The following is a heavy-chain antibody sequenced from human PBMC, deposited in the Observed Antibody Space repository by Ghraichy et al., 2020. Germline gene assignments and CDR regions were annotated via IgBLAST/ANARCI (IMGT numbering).Heavy chain of an antibody. J-gene: IGHJ6*02. Sequence: GRSLRLSCAASGFTFSSYGMHWVRQAPGKGLEWVAVIWYDGSNKYYADSVKGRFTISRDNSKNTLYLQMNSLRAEDTAVYYCASDLGYCSGGSCYPEGMDVWGQGTTVTVSS. CDR2: IWYDGSNK. CDR3: ASDLGYCSGGSCYPEGMDV. V-gene: IGHV3-33*01. D-gene: IGHD2-15*01. CDR1: GFTFSSYG.